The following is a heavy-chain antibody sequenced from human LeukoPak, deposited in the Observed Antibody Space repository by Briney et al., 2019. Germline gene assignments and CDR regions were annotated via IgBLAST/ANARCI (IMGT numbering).Heavy chain of an antibody. CDR2: ISGSGGST. CDR3: AKGTGNYYYYGMDV. Sequence: GGSLRLSCAASGFTFSSYAMSWVRQAPGKGLEWVSAISGSGGSTYYADSVKGRFTISRDNSKNTLYLQMNSLRAEDTAVYYCAKGTGNYYYYGMDVWGQGTTVTVSS. V-gene: IGHV3-23*01. CDR1: GFTFSSYA. J-gene: IGHJ6*02. D-gene: IGHD1-14*01.